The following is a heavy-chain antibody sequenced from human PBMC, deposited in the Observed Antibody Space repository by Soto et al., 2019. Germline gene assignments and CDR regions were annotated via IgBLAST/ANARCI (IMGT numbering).Heavy chain of an antibody. CDR1: GFTFSSYS. Sequence: GGSLRLSCAASGFTFSSYSMNWVRQAPGKGLEWVSSISSSSSYIYYADSVKGRFTISRDNAKNSLYLQMNSLRAEDTAVYYCARDGYDFWSGYYKFTYGMDVWGQGTTVTVSS. V-gene: IGHV3-21*01. D-gene: IGHD3-3*01. J-gene: IGHJ6*02. CDR2: ISSSSSYI. CDR3: ARDGYDFWSGYYKFTYGMDV.